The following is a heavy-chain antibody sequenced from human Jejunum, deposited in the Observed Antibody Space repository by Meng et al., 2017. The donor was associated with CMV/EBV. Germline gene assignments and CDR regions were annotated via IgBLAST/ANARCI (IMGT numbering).Heavy chain of an antibody. Sequence: VQLVGSGGGLVQPGGSLRLSCAASGFTFSSYWMHWVRRAPGKGLMWVSHINGDGSDTNYADSVKGRFTLSRDNAKNTLYLQMNSLRAEDTAVYYCARATRAKWPYFDYWGQGTLVTVSS. CDR1: GFTFSSYW. V-gene: IGHV3-74*01. CDR3: ARATRAKWPYFDY. CDR2: INGDGSDT. D-gene: IGHD5-12*01. J-gene: IGHJ4*02.